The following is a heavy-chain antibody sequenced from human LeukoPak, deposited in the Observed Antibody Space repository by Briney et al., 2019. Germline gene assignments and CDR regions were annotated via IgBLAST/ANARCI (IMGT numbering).Heavy chain of an antibody. CDR3: ARAMYIVVVPAAIDY. CDR1: GFTFSDYY. Sequence: GGSLRLSCAASGFTFSDYYMSWIRQAPGKGLEWVSYISSSGSTIYYADSVKGRFTISRDNAKNSLYLQMNSLRAEDTAVYYCARAMYIVVVPAAIDYWGQGTLVTVSS. V-gene: IGHV3-11*01. D-gene: IGHD2-2*01. J-gene: IGHJ4*02. CDR2: ISSSGSTI.